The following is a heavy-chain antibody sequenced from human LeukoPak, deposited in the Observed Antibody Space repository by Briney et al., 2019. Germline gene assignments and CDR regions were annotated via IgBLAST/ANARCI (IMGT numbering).Heavy chain of an antibody. J-gene: IGHJ4*02. CDR3: ARIGYSSSSNDY. CDR2: IKQDGSVK. V-gene: IGHV3-7*01. Sequence: GGSLRLSCAASGFTFNNYWMGWVRQAPGKGLEWVANIKQDGSVKYYVDSVKGRFTISRDNAKNSLYLQMNSLRAEDTAVYYCARIGYSSSSNDYWGQGTLVIVSS. CDR1: GFTFNNYW. D-gene: IGHD6-6*01.